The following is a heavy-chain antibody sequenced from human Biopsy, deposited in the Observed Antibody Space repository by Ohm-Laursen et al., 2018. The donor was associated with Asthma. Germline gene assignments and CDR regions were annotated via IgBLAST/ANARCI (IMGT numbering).Heavy chain of an antibody. Sequence: SLSLSRSASGFAFNNSSMTWVRQAPGKGLEWVSSISASGVRTFYADSVEGRFTVSRDSSRNTLYLQLSTLRVEDTAVYFCAKITTDRQKANNWFDPWGQGTLVTVSS. CDR1: GFAFNNSS. CDR2: ISASGVRT. V-gene: IGHV3-23*01. D-gene: IGHD3-22*01. J-gene: IGHJ5*02. CDR3: AKITTDRQKANNWFDP.